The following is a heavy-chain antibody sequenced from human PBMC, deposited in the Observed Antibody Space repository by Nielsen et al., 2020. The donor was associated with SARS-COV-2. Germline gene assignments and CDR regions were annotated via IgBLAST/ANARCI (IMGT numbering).Heavy chain of an antibody. CDR1: GFTFDDYA. V-gene: IGHV3-9*01. J-gene: IGHJ4*02. D-gene: IGHD5-12*01. CDR2: ISWNSGSI. Sequence: SLKISCAASGFTFDDYAMHWVRQAQGKGLEWVSGISWNSGSIGYADSVKGRFTISRDNAKNSLYLQMNSLRAEDTALYYCAKVATSEDWFDYWGQGTLVTVSS. CDR3: AKVATSEDWFDY.